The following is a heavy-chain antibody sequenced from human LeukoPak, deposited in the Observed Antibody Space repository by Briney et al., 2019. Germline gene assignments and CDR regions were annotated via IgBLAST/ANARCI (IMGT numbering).Heavy chain of an antibody. D-gene: IGHD2-21*02. CDR1: GFTFSSYW. Sequence: GGSLRLSCAASGFTFSSYWMSWVRQAPGKGLEWVANIKQDGSEKYYVDSVKGRFTISRDNAKNSPYLQMNSLRAEDTAVYYCARDRYCGGDCYSDYWGQGTLVTVSS. CDR3: ARDRYCGGDCYSDY. J-gene: IGHJ4*02. CDR2: IKQDGSEK. V-gene: IGHV3-7*01.